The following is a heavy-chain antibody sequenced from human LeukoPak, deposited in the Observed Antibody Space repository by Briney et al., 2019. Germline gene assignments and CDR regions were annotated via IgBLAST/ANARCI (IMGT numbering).Heavy chain of an antibody. D-gene: IGHD3-16*02. CDR1: GFTFSSYA. J-gene: IGHJ4*02. CDR3: AKGNDYVWGSYRYLDY. CDR2: ISYDGSNK. Sequence: GGSLRLSCAASGFTFSSYAMHWVRQAPGKGLEWVAVISYDGSNKYYADSVKGRFTISRDNSKNTLYLQMNSLRAEDTAVYYCAKGNDYVWGSYRYLDYWGQGTLVTVSS. V-gene: IGHV3-30-3*01.